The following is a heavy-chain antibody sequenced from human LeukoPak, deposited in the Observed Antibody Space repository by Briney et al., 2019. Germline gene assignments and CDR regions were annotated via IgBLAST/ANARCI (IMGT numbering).Heavy chain of an antibody. CDR1: GGIFSSYG. V-gene: IGHV3-30*02. CDR2: TRYDGSNK. CDR3: AREVEWDPHFDY. D-gene: IGHD1-26*01. Sequence: GGSLRLSCAASGGIFSSYGMHWVRQAPGKGLEWVAFTRYDGSNKYYADSVKGRFTISRDNAKNSLYLQMNSLRAEDTAVYYCAREVEWDPHFDYWGQGTLVTVSS. J-gene: IGHJ4*02.